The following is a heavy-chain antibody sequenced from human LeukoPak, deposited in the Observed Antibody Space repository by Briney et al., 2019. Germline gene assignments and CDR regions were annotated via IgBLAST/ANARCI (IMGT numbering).Heavy chain of an antibody. Sequence: PGGSLRLSCAASGFTFSSYSMNWVRQAPGKGLEWVSYISSSSSTIYYADSVKGRFTISRDNAKNSLYLQMNSLRAEDTAVYYCARENYYDSSGLGYWGQGTLVTVSS. J-gene: IGHJ4*02. CDR1: GFTFSSYS. D-gene: IGHD3-22*01. V-gene: IGHV3-48*04. CDR2: ISSSSSTI. CDR3: ARENYYDSSGLGY.